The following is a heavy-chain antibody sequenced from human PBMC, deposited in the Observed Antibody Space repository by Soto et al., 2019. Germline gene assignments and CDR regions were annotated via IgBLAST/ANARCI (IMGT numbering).Heavy chain of an antibody. V-gene: IGHV1-46*03. CDR1: GYTFTSYY. Sequence: QVQLVQSGAEVKKPGASVKVSCKASGYTFTSYYFHWVRQAPGQGLEWVGLINPSGGSTTYARKFXXRXAMPRGTSTSTVYMELSSLRSEDTAVYFCARSNWNDVSYFDYWGQGTLVTVSS. CDR3: ARSNWNDVSYFDY. D-gene: IGHD1-1*01. CDR2: INPSGGST. J-gene: IGHJ4*02.